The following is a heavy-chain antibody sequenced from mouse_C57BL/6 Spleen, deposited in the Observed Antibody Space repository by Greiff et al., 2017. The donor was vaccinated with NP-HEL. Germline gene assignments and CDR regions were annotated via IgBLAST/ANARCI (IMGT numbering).Heavy chain of an antibody. CDR2: IDPEAGGT. CDR1: GYTFTDYE. CDR3: TRSMRAEIYDVSAWCAY. V-gene: IGHV1-15*01. J-gene: IGHJ3*01. D-gene: IGHD2-3*01. Sequence: QVQLQQSGAELVRPGASVTLSCKASGYTFTDYEMHWVKQTPVHGLEWIGAIDPEAGGTAYNQKFKGKAILTADKSSSTAYMELRSLTSEDTAVYYCTRSMRAEIYDVSAWCAYRGQGTLVTVSA.